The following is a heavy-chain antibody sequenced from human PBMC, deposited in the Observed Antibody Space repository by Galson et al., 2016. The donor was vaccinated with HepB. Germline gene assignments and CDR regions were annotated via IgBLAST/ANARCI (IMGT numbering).Heavy chain of an antibody. Sequence: SLRLSCAASGFTFSFYGMHWVRQAPGKGLEWVSYISSSGTTIYYADSVKGRFTISRDNAKNSLYLQMTSLRAEDTAVYYCAKDRGRGTYNFWSGPRNYFDSWGQGTLVVVSS. CDR2: ISSSGTTI. D-gene: IGHD3-3*01. J-gene: IGHJ4*02. CDR3: AKDRGRGTYNFWSGPRNYFDS. CDR1: GFTFSFYG. V-gene: IGHV3-48*03.